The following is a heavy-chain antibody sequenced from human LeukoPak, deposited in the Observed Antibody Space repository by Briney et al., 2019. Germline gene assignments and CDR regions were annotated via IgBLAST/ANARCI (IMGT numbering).Heavy chain of an antibody. V-gene: IGHV3-7*01. CDR1: GFTFSSYS. D-gene: IGHD1-26*01. J-gene: IGHJ4*02. CDR2: MKQDGSEK. CDR3: ARDWGIVGASDFDY. Sequence: GGSLRLSCAASGFTFSSYSMNWVRQAPGKGLEWVANMKQDGSEKYYVDSVKGRFTISRDNAKNSLYLQMNSLRAEDTAVYYCARDWGIVGASDFDYWGQGTLVTVSS.